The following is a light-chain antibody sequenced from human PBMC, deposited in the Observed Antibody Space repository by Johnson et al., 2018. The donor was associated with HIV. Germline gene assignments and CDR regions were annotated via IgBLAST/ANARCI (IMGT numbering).Light chain of an antibody. CDR3: ATWDTSLSTGGV. CDR2: ENN. CDR1: SSDMGNYA. V-gene: IGLV1-51*02. J-gene: IGLJ1*01. Sequence: QSVLTQPPSVSAAPGQKVTISCSGSSSDMGNYAVSWYQQLPGTAPKLLIYENNKRPSGIPDRFSGYKSGTSATLGITGLQTGDEADYYCATWDTSLSTGGVFGTWTKGTVL.